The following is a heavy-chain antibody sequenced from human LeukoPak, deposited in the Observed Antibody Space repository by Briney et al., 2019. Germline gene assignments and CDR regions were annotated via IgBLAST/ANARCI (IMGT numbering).Heavy chain of an antibody. Sequence: RPSETLSLTCTVSGGSISSYYWSWIRQPPGKGLEWIGYIYYSGSTNYNPSLKSRVTISVDTSTNQFSLKLSSVTAADTAVYYCARLLYGSGSYYLDYWGQGTLVTVSS. V-gene: IGHV4-59*01. D-gene: IGHD3-10*01. CDR3: ARLLYGSGSYYLDY. J-gene: IGHJ4*02. CDR2: IYYSGST. CDR1: GGSISSYY.